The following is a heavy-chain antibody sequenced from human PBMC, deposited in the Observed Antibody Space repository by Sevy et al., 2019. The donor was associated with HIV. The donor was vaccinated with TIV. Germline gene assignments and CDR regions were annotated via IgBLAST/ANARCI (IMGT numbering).Heavy chain of an antibody. V-gene: IGHV3-13*01. Sequence: GGSLRLSCATSGFTFSSYDMHWVRQPTGKGLEWVSAIETAGNTHYSDSVKGRFTVSRENAKNSLYLQLNSLRAEDTAVYYCARDGFSGSYPSWFDTWGQGTLVTVSS. CDR1: GFTFSSYD. J-gene: IGHJ5*02. CDR2: IETAGNT. D-gene: IGHD1-26*01. CDR3: ARDGFSGSYPSWFDT.